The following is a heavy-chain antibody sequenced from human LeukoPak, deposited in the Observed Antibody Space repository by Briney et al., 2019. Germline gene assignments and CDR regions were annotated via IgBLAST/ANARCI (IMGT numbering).Heavy chain of an antibody. D-gene: IGHD1-14*01. Sequence: GGSLRLSCAASGFTFSSYSMNWVRQAPGKGLEWVSSIGSSSSYIYYADSVKGRFTISRDNAKNSLYLQMNSLRAEDTAVYYCARDHEPSWGQGTLVTVSS. CDR2: IGSSSSYI. CDR1: GFTFSSYS. V-gene: IGHV3-21*01. J-gene: IGHJ4*02. CDR3: ARDHEPS.